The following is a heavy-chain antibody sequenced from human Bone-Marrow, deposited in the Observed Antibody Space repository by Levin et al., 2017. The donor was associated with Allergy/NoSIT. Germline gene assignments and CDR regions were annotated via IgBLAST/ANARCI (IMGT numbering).Heavy chain of an antibody. V-gene: IGHV4-34*01. D-gene: IGHD3-9*01. CDR1: GGSFSDYS. CDR2: ISHSGST. CDR3: ARIRVILTGYYRGSQASYYDGMDV. J-gene: IGHJ6*02. Sequence: SETLSLTCAVYGGSFSDYSWSWIRQPPGKGLEWIGDISHSGSTNYKPSLKGRVTISIDTSKNQFSLELSSVTAADTAVYYCARIRVILTGYYRGSQASYYDGMDVWGQGTTVTVSS.